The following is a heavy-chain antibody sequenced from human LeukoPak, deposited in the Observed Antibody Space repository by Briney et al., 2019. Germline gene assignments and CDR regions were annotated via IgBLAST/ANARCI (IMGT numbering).Heavy chain of an antibody. CDR2: ISGSGGST. V-gene: IGHV3-23*01. CDR3: AKAPIAVAGTSCYFDY. Sequence: PGGSLRLSCAASGFTFSSYAMSWVRQAPGKGLEWVSAISGSGGSTYYADSVKGRFTISRDNSKNTLYLQMNSLRAEDTAVYYCAKAPIAVAGTSCYFDYWGQRTLVTVSS. J-gene: IGHJ4*02. D-gene: IGHD6-19*01. CDR1: GFTFSSYA.